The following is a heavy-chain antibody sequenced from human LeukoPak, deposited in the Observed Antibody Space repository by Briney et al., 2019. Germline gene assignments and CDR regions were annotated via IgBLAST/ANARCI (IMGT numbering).Heavy chain of an antibody. CDR2: INPNSGGT. CDR3: ARAKWGSYRYYFDY. CDR1: GYTFTGYY. Sequence: VASVKVSCKASGYTFTGYYMRWVRQAPGQGLEWMGWINPNSGGTNYAQKFQGRVTMTRDTSISTAYMELRSLRSDDTAVYYCARAKWGSYRYYFDYWGQGTLVTVSS. V-gene: IGHV1-2*02. D-gene: IGHD3-16*02. J-gene: IGHJ4*02.